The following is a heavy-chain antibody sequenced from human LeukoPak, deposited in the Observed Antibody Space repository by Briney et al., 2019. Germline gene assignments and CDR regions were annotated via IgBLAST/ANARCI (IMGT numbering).Heavy chain of an antibody. CDR2: IKKDGSEK. V-gene: IGHV3-7*04. CDR3: ARGVRIAVAGNIDY. J-gene: IGHJ4*02. CDR1: GGSISSYY. Sequence: ETLSLTCTVSGGSISSYYWSWVRQAPGKGLEWVANIKKDGSEKYYVDSVKGRFTISRDNAKTSLYLQMNSLRAEDTAVYYCARGVRIAVAGNIDYWGQGTLVTVSS. D-gene: IGHD6-19*01.